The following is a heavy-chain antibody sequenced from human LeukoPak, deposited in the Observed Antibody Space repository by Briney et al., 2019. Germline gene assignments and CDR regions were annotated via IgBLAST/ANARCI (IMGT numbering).Heavy chain of an antibody. V-gene: IGHV1-46*01. CDR2: INPSGGST. D-gene: IGHD6-19*01. CDR1: GYTFTSYY. Sequence: ASVKVSCKASGYTFTSYYMHWVRQAPGQGLEWMGIINPSGGSTSYAQKFQGRVTMTRDTSTSTVYMELSSLRSEDTAVYYCARDRVAVAGTTVGDYYYYYGMDVWGQGTTVTASS. J-gene: IGHJ6*02. CDR3: ARDRVAVAGTTVGDYYYYYGMDV.